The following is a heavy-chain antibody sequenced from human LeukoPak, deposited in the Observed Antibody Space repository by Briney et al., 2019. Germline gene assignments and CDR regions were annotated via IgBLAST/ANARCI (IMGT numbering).Heavy chain of an antibody. D-gene: IGHD2-2*02. CDR1: GDSISSYY. CDR3: ARARVVPAAILGAFDI. Sequence: SETLSLTCTVSGDSISSYYWSWIRQPPGKGLEWIGYIYYSGSTNYNPSLKSRVTISVDTSKNQFSLKLSSVTAADTAVYYCARARVVPAAILGAFDIWGQGTMVTVSS. V-gene: IGHV4-59*01. J-gene: IGHJ3*02. CDR2: IYYSGST.